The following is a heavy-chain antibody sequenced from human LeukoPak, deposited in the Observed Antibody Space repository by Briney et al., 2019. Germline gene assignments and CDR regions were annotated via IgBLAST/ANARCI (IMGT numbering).Heavy chain of an antibody. D-gene: IGHD5-18*01. CDR3: ARASITPDTADLLTLY. J-gene: IGHJ4*02. CDR1: GGTFSSYA. Sequence: GASVKVSCKASGGTFSSYAISWVRQAPGQGLEWMGRIIPILGIANYAQKFQGRVTITADKSTSTAYMELSSLRSEDTAVYYCARASITPDTADLLTLYWGQGTLVTVSS. CDR2: IIPILGIA. V-gene: IGHV1-69*04.